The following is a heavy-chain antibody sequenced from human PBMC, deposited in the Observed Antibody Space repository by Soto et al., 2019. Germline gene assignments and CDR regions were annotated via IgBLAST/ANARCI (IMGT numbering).Heavy chain of an antibody. CDR2: IRAYNGNT. V-gene: IGHV1-18*01. D-gene: IGHD7-27*01. CDR3: ARVGTPIDY. J-gene: IGHJ4*02. Sequence: QVQLVQSGAEVKKPGASVKVSCKASGYTFTNFGISWVRQAPGQGLEWMGWIRAYNGNTNYAQKFQGRVTMTTDTGTSTAYMEVRSLRFDDTAGYYCARVGTPIDYWGQGTLVTVSS. CDR1: GYTFTNFG.